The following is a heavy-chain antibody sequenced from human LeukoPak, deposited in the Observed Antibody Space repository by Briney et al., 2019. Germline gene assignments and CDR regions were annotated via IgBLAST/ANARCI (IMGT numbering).Heavy chain of an antibody. D-gene: IGHD6-19*01. CDR1: GFTFSSYS. V-gene: IGHV3-23*01. CDR2: ISGSGANT. Sequence: GSLRLSCAASGFTFSSYSMNWVRQAPGKGLEWVSAISGSGANTYYADSVKGRFAISRDNSKNTLYLQMNSLRAEDTAVYYCAGEYSSGFDIWGQGTMVTVSS. J-gene: IGHJ3*02. CDR3: AGEYSSGFDI.